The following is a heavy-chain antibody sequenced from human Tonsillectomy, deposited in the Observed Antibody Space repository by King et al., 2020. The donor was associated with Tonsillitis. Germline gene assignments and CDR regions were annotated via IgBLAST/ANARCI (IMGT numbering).Heavy chain of an antibody. CDR1: GFTFSSSW. V-gene: IGHV3-7*04. J-gene: IGHJ3*02. CDR2: INEDGSVI. Sequence: VQLVESGGGLVQPGGSLRLSCAASGFTFSSSWMAWVRQTPGKELQWVGNINEDGSVINYVESVKGRFTIVRENRKKSLYLQMNSLRAEDTAMYFCSRDWAYDAFDIWGQGTLVIVSS. D-gene: IGHD3-16*01. CDR3: SRDWAYDAFDI.